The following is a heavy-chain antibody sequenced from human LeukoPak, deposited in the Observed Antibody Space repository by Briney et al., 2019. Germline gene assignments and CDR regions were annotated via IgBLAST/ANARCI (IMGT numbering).Heavy chain of an antibody. CDR1: GGSFSGYY. D-gene: IGHD2-15*01. CDR2: INHSGST. J-gene: IGHJ4*02. V-gene: IGHV4-34*01. Sequence: SETLSLTCAVYGGSFSGYYWSWIRQPPGKWLEWIGEINHSGSTNYNPSLKSRVTISVDTSKNQFSLKLSSVTAADTAVYYCARGAPHVVVVVAATRLFDYWGQGTLVTVSS. CDR3: ARGAPHVVVVVAATRLFDY.